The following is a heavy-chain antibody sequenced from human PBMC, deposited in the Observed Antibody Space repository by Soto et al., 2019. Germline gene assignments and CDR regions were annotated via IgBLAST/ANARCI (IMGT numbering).Heavy chain of an antibody. Sequence: EALKLSCKGSGYRVAGYWSTWVRQKPGKGLEWMGRIDPSDSQTYYSPSFRGHVTISVTKSITTVFLQWSSLRASDTAMYYCARQIYDSDTGPNFQYYFDSWGQGTPVPVSS. CDR3: ARQIYDSDTGPNFQYYFDS. D-gene: IGHD3-22*01. CDR1: GYRVAGYW. J-gene: IGHJ4*02. V-gene: IGHV5-10-1*01. CDR2: IDPSDSQT.